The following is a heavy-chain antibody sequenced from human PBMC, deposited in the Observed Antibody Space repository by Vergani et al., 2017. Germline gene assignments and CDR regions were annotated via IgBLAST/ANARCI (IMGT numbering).Heavy chain of an antibody. Sequence: QVQLQQWGAGLLKPSETLSLTCAVYGGSFSGYYWSWIRQHPGKGLEWIGYIYYSGSTNYNPSLKSRVTISVDTSKNQFSLKLSSVTAADTAVYYCARDAPGRIVLRMDVWGQGTTVTVSS. CDR1: GGSFSGYY. CDR3: ARDAPGRIVLRMDV. CDR2: IYYSGST. V-gene: IGHV4-34*11. D-gene: IGHD3-22*01. J-gene: IGHJ6*02.